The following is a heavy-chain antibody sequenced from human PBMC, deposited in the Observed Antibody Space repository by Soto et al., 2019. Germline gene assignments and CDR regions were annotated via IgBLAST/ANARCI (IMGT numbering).Heavy chain of an antibody. CDR3: ARDPGSRYCTNGVCFAFDI. V-gene: IGHV3-30*04. Sequence: GGSLRLSCAASGFTFSSYAMHWVRQAPDKGLEWVAVISYDGSNKYYADSVKGRFTISRDNSKNTLYLQMNSLRAEDTAVYYCARDPGSRYCTNGVCFAFDIWGQGTMVTVSS. CDR2: ISYDGSNK. D-gene: IGHD2-8*01. J-gene: IGHJ3*02. CDR1: GFTFSSYA.